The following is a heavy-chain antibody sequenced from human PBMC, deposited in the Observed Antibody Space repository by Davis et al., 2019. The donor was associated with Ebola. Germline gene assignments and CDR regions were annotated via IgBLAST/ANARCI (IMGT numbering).Heavy chain of an antibody. CDR1: GFTFTTYD. Sequence: PGGSLRLSCAASGFTFTTYDMSWVRQAPGKGLEWVSSISSDGGSPYYADSVTGRFTISRDNSKNTLYLQMNGLRAEDTAVYYCAKDTRYRSGWDYWGQGTLVTVSS. J-gene: IGHJ4*02. CDR2: ISSDGGSP. CDR3: AKDTRYRSGWDY. V-gene: IGHV3-23*01. D-gene: IGHD6-19*01.